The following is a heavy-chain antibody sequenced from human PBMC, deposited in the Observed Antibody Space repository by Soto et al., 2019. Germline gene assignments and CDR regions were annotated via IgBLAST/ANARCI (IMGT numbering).Heavy chain of an antibody. CDR1: GFTFSNYA. D-gene: IGHD3-22*01. CDR2: VSYDGSKQ. CDR3: ARDRVYYYDNSGYYNFDY. V-gene: IGHV3-30-3*01. J-gene: IGHJ4*02. Sequence: QVQLVESGGGVVQPGRSLRVSCAASGFTFSNYAMHWVRQAPGKGLEWVAVVSYDGSKQFYADSVAGRFTISRDSSKSTLYLHMDNLRDEDTAVYYWARDRVYYYDNSGYYNFDYWGQGTLVTVSS.